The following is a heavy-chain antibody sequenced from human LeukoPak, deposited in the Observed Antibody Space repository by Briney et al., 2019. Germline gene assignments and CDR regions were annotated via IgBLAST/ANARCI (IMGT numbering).Heavy chain of an antibody. V-gene: IGHV4-59*12. Sequence: SETLSPTCSVSGASISSYYWSWIRQSPGKGLEWVGYIYGSTNLNPSLKSRVTMSVDTSKNQVSLRLSSVTAADTAVYYCATSTHCRGVSCFHYYYMDVWGKGTTVTVSS. CDR2: IYGST. CDR1: GASISSYY. J-gene: IGHJ6*03. D-gene: IGHD2-15*01. CDR3: ATSTHCRGVSCFHYYYMDV.